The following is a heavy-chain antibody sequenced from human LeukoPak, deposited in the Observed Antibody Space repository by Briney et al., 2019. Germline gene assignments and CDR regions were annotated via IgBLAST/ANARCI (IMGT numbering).Heavy chain of an antibody. V-gene: IGHV1-18*01. CDR2: VSGNNGHT. J-gene: IGHJ4*02. Sequence: XGXXLEWMGWVSGNNGHTEYAQTLQGRVTMTTDTSTNTAYMELRSLRSDDTAVYYCARGHLLSLDYWGQGTLVTVSS. CDR3: ARGHLLSLDY.